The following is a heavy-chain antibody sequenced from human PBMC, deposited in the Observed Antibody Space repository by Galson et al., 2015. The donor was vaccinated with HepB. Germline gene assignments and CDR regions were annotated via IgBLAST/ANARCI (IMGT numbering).Heavy chain of an antibody. J-gene: IGHJ2*01. D-gene: IGHD3-10*01. CDR1: GDSIKNYY. CDR3: AADVSAVRGYWYFDL. CDR2: SYHSGSV. Sequence: LSLTCNVSGDSIKNYYWAWIRQPPGKGLEWIGYSYHSGSVRYNPSLKSRVTMSVDTSKSQFSLNLASVTAADTAVYYCAADVSAVRGYWYFDLWGRGSLVTVSS. V-gene: IGHV4-59*01.